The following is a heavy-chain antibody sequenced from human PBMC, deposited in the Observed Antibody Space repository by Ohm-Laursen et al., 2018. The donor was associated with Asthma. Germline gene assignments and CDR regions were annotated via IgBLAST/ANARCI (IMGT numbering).Heavy chain of an antibody. D-gene: IGHD6-6*01. J-gene: IGHJ6*02. CDR1: GFTFSSYA. CDR2: ISGSGGST. V-gene: IGHV3-23*01. CDR3: AKVGYSSSYYYYYGMDV. Sequence: SLRLSCSASGFTFSSYAMSWVRQAPGKGLEWVSAISGSGGSTYYADSVKGRFTISRDNSKNTLYLQMNSLRAEDTAVYYCAKVGYSSSYYYYYGMDVWGQGTTVTVSS.